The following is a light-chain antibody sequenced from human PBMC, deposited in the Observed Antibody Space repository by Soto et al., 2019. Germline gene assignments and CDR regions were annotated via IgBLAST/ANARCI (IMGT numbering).Light chain of an antibody. CDR3: QQYDNLPPYT. J-gene: IGKJ2*01. V-gene: IGKV1-33*01. CDR1: RDISVY. CDR2: DAS. Sequence: DIQMTQSPSSLSASVGDRVTITCQASRDISVYLNWYQQKPGKPPKLLVFDASNLQTGVPSRFXGIGSGTHFTFTISSLQPEDIATYYCQQYDNLPPYTFGQGTRLEIK.